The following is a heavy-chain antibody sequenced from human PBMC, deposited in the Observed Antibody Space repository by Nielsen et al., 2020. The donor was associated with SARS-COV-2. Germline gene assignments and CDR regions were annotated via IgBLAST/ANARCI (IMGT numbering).Heavy chain of an antibody. V-gene: IGHV3-30*03. CDR2: ISYDGSNK. CDR3: TRDWYSAMDV. J-gene: IGHJ6*02. CDR1: GFTFSSYG. Sequence: GESLKISCAASGFTFSSYGMHWVRQAPGKGLEWVAVISYDGSNKYYADSVKGRFTISRDNSKNTLYLQMNSLRAEDTAVYYCTRDWYSAMDVWGQGTTVTVSS. D-gene: IGHD2-21*01.